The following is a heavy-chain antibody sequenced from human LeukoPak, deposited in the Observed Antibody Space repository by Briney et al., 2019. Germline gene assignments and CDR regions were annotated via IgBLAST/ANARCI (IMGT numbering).Heavy chain of an antibody. CDR1: GGPFSGYY. V-gene: IGHV4-34*01. Sequence: SETLSLTCAVYGGPFSGYYWSWIRQPPGKGLEWIGEINHSGSTNYNPSLKSRVTISVDTSKNQFSLKLSSVTAADTAVYYCARSNMVRGVRALDYWGQGTLVTVSS. J-gene: IGHJ4*02. D-gene: IGHD3-10*01. CDR2: INHSGST. CDR3: ARSNMVRGVRALDY.